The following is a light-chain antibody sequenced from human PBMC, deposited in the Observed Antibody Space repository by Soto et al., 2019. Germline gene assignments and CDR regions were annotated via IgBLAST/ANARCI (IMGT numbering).Light chain of an antibody. CDR1: SSDVGGYDT. Sequence: QSALTQPASVSGSPGQSITISCTGTSSDVGGYDTVCWYQQHPGKAPKVMIYGVTNRPSGVSDRFSGSKSGNTASLTISGLQAEDEADYYCSSFTSSITYVFGTGTKATVL. J-gene: IGLJ1*01. V-gene: IGLV2-14*01. CDR2: GVT. CDR3: SSFTSSITYV.